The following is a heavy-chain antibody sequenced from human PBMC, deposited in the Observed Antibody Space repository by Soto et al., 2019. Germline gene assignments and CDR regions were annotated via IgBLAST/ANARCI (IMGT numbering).Heavy chain of an antibody. J-gene: IGHJ4*02. CDR2: ISGTGIST. Sequence: EVQLLESGGGLVQPGGSLRLSCAASGFTFDNYAMSWVRQAPGKGLEWVSTISGTGISTYYADSVKGRFTISRDSPENTLYLQMNSLRVEDTAVYYCAKVFSFRYFDYWGQGTLVTVSS. CDR1: GFTFDNYA. V-gene: IGHV3-23*01. CDR3: AKVFSFRYFDY.